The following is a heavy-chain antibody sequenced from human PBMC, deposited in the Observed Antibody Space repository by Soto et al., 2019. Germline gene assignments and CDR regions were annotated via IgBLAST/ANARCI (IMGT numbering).Heavy chain of an antibody. Sequence: GASVKVSCKASGGTFSSYAISWVRQAPGQGLEWMGGIIPIFGTANYAQKFQGRVTITADESTSTAYMELSSLRSEDTAVYYCARGSLYYYDSSGYYPYYYGMDVWGQGTTVTVSS. CDR3: ARGSLYYYDSSGYYPYYYGMDV. V-gene: IGHV1-69*13. D-gene: IGHD3-22*01. J-gene: IGHJ6*02. CDR1: GGTFSSYA. CDR2: IIPIFGTA.